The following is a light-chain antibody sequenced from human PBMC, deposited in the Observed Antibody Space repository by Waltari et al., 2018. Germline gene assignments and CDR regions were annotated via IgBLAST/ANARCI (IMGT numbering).Light chain of an antibody. CDR3: LLFYGGAYV. CDR1: TGAVTSGSF. J-gene: IGLJ1*01. V-gene: IGLV7-43*01. Sequence: QTVVTQEPSLTVSPGGTVTLTCASSTGAVTSGSFPTWFQQRPGQPPTSLIYSANNKHSWTPARFSGSLIGGKAALTLSGVQPEDEAEYYCLLFYGGAYVFGTGTKLTVL. CDR2: SAN.